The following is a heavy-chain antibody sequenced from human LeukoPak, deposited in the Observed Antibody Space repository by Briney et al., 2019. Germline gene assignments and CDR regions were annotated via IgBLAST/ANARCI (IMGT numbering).Heavy chain of an antibody. CDR3: ARVYCSSTSCYIDY. V-gene: IGHV1-18*01. CDR1: GYTFTSYG. Sequence: GASVKVPCKASGYTFTSYGISWVRQAPGQGLEWMGWISAYNGNTNYAQKLQGRVTMTTDTSTSTAYMELRSLRSDDTAVYYCARVYCSSTSCYIDYWGQGTLVTVSS. CDR2: ISAYNGNT. J-gene: IGHJ4*02. D-gene: IGHD2-2*02.